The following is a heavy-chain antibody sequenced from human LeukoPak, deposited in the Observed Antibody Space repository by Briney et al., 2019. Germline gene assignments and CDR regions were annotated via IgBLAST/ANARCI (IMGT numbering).Heavy chain of an antibody. J-gene: IGHJ6*02. Sequence: ASVKVSCKAPGDTFTSYDFNWVRQATAQGLEWMGWMKPNSGNTGVAQKFQGRVTLTRDTSISTAYMELSNLRPDDTAVYYCARGGTMVRGVNALGNYGMDVWGQGTTVTVSS. CDR2: MKPNSGNT. CDR3: ARGGTMVRGVNALGNYGMDV. D-gene: IGHD3-10*01. CDR1: GDTFTSYD. V-gene: IGHV1-8*01.